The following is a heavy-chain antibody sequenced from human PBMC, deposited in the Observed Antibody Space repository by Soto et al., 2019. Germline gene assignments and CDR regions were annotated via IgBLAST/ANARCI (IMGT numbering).Heavy chain of an antibody. J-gene: IGHJ4*02. Sequence: VQLLESGGGLVQPGGSLRLSCAASGFSFHTYAMGWVRQAPGKGLEWVSSLSGSGGSTNYADSVKGRFTISRDNSKDTLYLQMNKLRAEDTAMYYCAKDLRDWGFFDYWGLGTLVTVSS. CDR3: AKDLRDWGFFDY. D-gene: IGHD3-16*01. CDR1: GFSFHTYA. CDR2: LSGSGGST. V-gene: IGHV3-23*01.